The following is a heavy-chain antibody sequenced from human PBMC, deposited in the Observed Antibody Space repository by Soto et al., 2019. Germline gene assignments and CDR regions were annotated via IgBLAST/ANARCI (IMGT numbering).Heavy chain of an antibody. CDR2: INHSGST. D-gene: IGHD2-8*02. J-gene: IGHJ4*02. Sequence: QVQLQQWGAGLLKPSETLSLTCAVYGGSFSGYYWTWIRQPPGTGLEWIGEINHSGSTNYNPSLKSRVTRSVDTSKTQFSLKLTSVPAADTAVYYCARDKITGRFDYWGQGTPVSVSS. CDR1: GGSFSGYY. CDR3: ARDKITGRFDY. V-gene: IGHV4-34*01.